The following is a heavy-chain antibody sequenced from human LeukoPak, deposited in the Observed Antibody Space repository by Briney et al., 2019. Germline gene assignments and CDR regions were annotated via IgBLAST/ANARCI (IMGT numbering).Heavy chain of an antibody. CDR3: AREAGNLDY. D-gene: IGHD4-23*01. J-gene: IGHJ4*02. CDR2: IYHSGST. CDR1: GGSISSGSYY. Sequence: SETLSLTCTVSGGSISSGSYYWSWIRQPAGKGLEWIGYIYHSGSTYYNPSLKSRVTISVDRSKNQFSLKLSSVTAADTAVYYCAREAGNLDYWGQGTLVTVSS. V-gene: IGHV4-30-2*01.